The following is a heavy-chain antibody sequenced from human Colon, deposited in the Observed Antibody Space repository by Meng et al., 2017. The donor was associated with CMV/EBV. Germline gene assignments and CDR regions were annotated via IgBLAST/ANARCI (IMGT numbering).Heavy chain of an antibody. CDR1: GESFSGYY. V-gene: IGHV4-34*01. CDR2: SYYTGST. Sequence: QVHVQQGGPGLLKPSETLSPTCAVYGESFSGYYWTWIRQPPGRGLEWIGESYYTGSTNYSPSLKSRVTISLDTSKNQFSLKLNSVTAADTAVYYCARATKSSCWEVLDYWGHGTLVTVSS. D-gene: IGHD2-2*01. J-gene: IGHJ4*01. CDR3: ARATKSSCWEVLDY.